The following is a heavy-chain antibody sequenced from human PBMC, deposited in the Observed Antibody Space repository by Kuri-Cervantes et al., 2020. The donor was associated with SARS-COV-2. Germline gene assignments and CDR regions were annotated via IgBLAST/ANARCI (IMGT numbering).Heavy chain of an antibody. CDR3: AKDLYCGGDCYPGFDY. CDR2: VRGKANNYAT. Sequence: GGSLRLSCEVSGFLFSASAIHWVRQGSGKGLEWVGRVRGKANNYATAYAASVKGRFTISRDDSKNMAYLQMNSLRAEDTAVYYCAKDLYCGGDCYPGFDYWGQGTLVTVSS. J-gene: IGHJ4*02. CDR1: GFLFSASA. D-gene: IGHD2-21*01. V-gene: IGHV3-73*01.